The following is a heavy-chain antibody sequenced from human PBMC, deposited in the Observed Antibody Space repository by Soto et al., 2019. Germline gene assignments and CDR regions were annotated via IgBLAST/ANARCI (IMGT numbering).Heavy chain of an antibody. J-gene: IGHJ4*02. CDR2: IYPGDSDT. D-gene: IGHD4-17*01. V-gene: IGHV5-51*01. CDR3: ARPPPFGSGYGFFDF. CDR1: GYRFTSYW. Sequence: GESLKISCQGSGYRFTSYWVGWVRQMPGRGLEYMGIIYPGDSDTRYRPTLEGYVTISADNSFTTSYLEWSSLKASDIGFYYFARPPPFGSGYGFFDFWGQGTLVTVSS.